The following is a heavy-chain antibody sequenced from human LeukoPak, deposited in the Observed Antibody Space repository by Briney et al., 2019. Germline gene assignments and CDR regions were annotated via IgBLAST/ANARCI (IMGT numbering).Heavy chain of an antibody. CDR1: GYTFTSYG. J-gene: IGHJ4*02. D-gene: IGHD3-10*01. V-gene: IGHV1-18*01. CDR2: ISAYNGNT. Sequence: GASVKVSCKASGYTFTSYGISWVRQAPGQGLEWMGWISAYNGNTNYAQKLQGRVTMTTDTSTSTAYMELRSLRSEDTAVYYCATALPTTQFGPLGDYWGQGTLVTVSS. CDR3: ATALPTTQFGPLGDY.